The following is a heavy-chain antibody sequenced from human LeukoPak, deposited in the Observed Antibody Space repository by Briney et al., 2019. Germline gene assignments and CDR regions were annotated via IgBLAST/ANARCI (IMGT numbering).Heavy chain of an antibody. J-gene: IGHJ4*02. Sequence: ASVKVSCKASGYTFTGYYMHWVRQAPGQGLEWMGWINPNSGNTGYAQKFQGRVTITRNTSISTAYMELRSLRSDDTAVYYCAREPSESFIDYWGQGTLVTVSS. V-gene: IGHV1-8*03. CDR2: INPNSGNT. CDR1: GYTFTGYY. D-gene: IGHD1-26*01. CDR3: AREPSESFIDY.